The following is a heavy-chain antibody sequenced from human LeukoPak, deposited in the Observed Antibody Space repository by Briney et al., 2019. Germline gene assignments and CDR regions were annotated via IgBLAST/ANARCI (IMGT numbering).Heavy chain of an antibody. J-gene: IGHJ6*03. CDR1: GGSISNYY. CDR2: IYYSGSS. V-gene: IGHV4-59*01. Sequence: PSETLSLTCTVSGGSISNYYWSWIRQSPGKGLEHIGHIYYSGSSSYNPSLKSRVTISVDTSKNQFSLRLSSVTAADTAVYYCARHIAARLASGYYYMDVWGKGTTVTVSS. D-gene: IGHD6-6*01. CDR3: ARHIAARLASGYYYMDV.